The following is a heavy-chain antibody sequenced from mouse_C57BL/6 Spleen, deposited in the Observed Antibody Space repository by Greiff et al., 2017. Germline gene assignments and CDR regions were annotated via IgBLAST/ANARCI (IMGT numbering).Heavy chain of an antibody. CDR1: GFTFSNYW. CDR2: IRLKSDNYAT. CDR3: TAEDYDDYFDV. V-gene: IGHV6-3*01. D-gene: IGHD2-4*01. J-gene: IGHJ1*03. Sequence: EVKLVESGGGLVQPGGSMKLSCVASGFTFSNYWMNWVRQSPEKGLEWVAQIRLKSDNYATHYAESVKGRFTISRDDSKSSVYLQMNNLRAEDTGIYYCTAEDYDDYFDVWGTGTTVTVSS.